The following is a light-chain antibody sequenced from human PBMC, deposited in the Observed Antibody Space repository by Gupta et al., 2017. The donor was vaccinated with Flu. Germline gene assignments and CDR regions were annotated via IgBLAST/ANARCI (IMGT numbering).Light chain of an antibody. Sequence: TITCTGTSNDVGNYDYVCLHQHHPHQAHHLLIYKVTRRSAMVAGFFSASKAGNTASLTISGHQEEDAADYYCGSGRSSSTLVFGGGTKLTVL. CDR3: GSGRSSSTLV. J-gene: IGLJ2*01. CDR2: KVT. V-gene: IGLV2-14*01. CDR1: SNDVGNYDY.